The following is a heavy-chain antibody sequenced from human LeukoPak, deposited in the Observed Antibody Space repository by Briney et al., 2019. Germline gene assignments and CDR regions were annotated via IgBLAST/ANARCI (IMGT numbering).Heavy chain of an antibody. D-gene: IGHD2-15*01. CDR3: ARAGMYQRGKYCSGGSCYSDYYYYMDV. Sequence: SETLSLTCTVSGASINSYYWSWIRQPPGKGLEWIGYIYYSGSTNYNPSLKSRVTISVDTSKNQFSLKLSSVTAADTAVYYCARAGMYQRGKYCSGGSCYSDYYYYMDVWGKGTTVTISS. V-gene: IGHV4-59*01. CDR1: GASINSYY. CDR2: IYYSGST. J-gene: IGHJ6*03.